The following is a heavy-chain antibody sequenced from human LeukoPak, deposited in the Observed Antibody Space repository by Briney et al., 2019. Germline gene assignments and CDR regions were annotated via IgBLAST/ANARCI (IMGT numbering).Heavy chain of an antibody. CDR2: INHSGST. V-gene: IGHV4-34*01. CDR1: GGSFSGCY. CDR3: WISGPGPHCGARHALS. Sequence: PSETLSLTCAVYGGSFSGCYWSWIRQPPGKGLEWIGEINHSGSTNYNPSLKSRVTISVDTSKNQFSLKLSSVTAADKALYYCWISGPGPHCGARHALSGGQGSLVTVS. J-gene: IGHJ4*02. D-gene: IGHD4/OR15-4a*01.